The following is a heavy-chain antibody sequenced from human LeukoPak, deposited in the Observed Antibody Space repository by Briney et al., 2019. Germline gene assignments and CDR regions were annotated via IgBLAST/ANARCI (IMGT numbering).Heavy chain of an antibody. V-gene: IGHV3-11*01. Sequence: GSLRLSCAASGFTFSDYYMSWIRQAPGKGLEWVSYISSSGSTIYYADSVKGRFTISRDNAKNSLYLQMNSLRAEDTAVYYCARSNYYDSSGYYFPHPPFDYWGQGTLVTVSS. CDR3: ARSNYYDSSGYYFPHPPFDY. J-gene: IGHJ4*02. CDR1: GFTFSDYY. CDR2: ISSSGSTI. D-gene: IGHD3-22*01.